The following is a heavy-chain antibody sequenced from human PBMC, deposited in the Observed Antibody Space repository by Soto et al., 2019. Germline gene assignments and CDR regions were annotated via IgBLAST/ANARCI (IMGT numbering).Heavy chain of an antibody. V-gene: IGHV3-23*01. Sequence: EVQLLESGGGLVQPGGSLRLSCAASGFTFSSYAMSWVRQAPGKGLEWVSAISGSGGSTYYADSVKGRFTISRDNSKNTLYLQMNSLRAEDTAVYYCAKVGHPIFGVVIHYFDYWGQGTLVTVSS. CDR1: GFTFSSYA. CDR3: AKVGHPIFGVVIHYFDY. D-gene: IGHD3-3*01. J-gene: IGHJ4*02. CDR2: ISGSGGST.